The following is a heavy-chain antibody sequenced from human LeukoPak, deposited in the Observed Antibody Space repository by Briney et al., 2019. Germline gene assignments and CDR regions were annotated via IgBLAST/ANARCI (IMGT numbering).Heavy chain of an antibody. J-gene: IGHJ6*04. D-gene: IGHD5-18*01. Sequence: SETLSLTCAVYGGSFSGYYWSWIRQPPGKWLEWIGEITHSGSTNYNPSLKSRVTISVDTSKNQFSLKLSSATAADTAVYYCARQLRGYSYGSYYYYGMDVWGTGTTVTVSS. CDR3: ARQLRGYSYGSYYYYGMDV. CDR1: GGSFSGYY. V-gene: IGHV4-34*01. CDR2: ITHSGST.